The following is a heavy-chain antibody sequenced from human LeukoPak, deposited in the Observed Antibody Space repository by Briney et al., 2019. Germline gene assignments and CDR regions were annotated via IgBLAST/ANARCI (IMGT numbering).Heavy chain of an antibody. J-gene: IGHJ3*02. D-gene: IGHD3-3*01. CDR3: ARGGITIFGVVIEAFDI. Sequence: PSETLSLTCAVYGGSFSGYYWSWLRQPPGKGLEWIGEINHSGSTNYNPSLKSRVTISVDTSKNQFSLKLSSVTAADTAVYYCARGGITIFGVVIEAFDIWGQGTMVTVSS. CDR2: INHSGST. V-gene: IGHV4-34*01. CDR1: GGSFSGYY.